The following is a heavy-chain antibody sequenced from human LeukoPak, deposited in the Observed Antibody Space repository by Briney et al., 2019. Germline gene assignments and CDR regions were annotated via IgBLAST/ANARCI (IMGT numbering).Heavy chain of an antibody. J-gene: IGHJ3*02. CDR2: ISAYNGNT. D-gene: IGHD1-26*01. Sequence: GASVKVSCKASGYTFTSYGISWVRQAPGQGLEWMGRISAYNGNTNYAQKPQGRVTMTTDTSTSTAYMEPRSLRSDDTAVYYCARVVIVGAADAFDIWGQGTMVTISS. V-gene: IGHV1-18*01. CDR1: GYTFTSYG. CDR3: ARVVIVGAADAFDI.